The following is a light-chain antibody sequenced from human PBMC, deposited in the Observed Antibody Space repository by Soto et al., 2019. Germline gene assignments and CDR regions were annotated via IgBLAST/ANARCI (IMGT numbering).Light chain of an antibody. J-gene: IGKJ1*01. CDR1: QYISSC. V-gene: IGKV1-5*03. Sequence: DIQMTQSPSTLSASVGDRVTITCRASQYISSCLAWYQQKPGKAPKLLIYKASSLESGVPSRFSSSGSGTEFTLTISSLQPDDFATYYCQQYNSQRTFGQGTKVEIK. CDR2: KAS. CDR3: QQYNSQRT.